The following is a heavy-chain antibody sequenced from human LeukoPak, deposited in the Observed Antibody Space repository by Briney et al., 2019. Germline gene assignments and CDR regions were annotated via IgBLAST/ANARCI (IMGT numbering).Heavy chain of an antibody. D-gene: IGHD4-11*01. V-gene: IGHV4-59*01. CDR1: GGSISSYY. Sequence: SETLSLTCTVSGGSISSYYWSWIRQPPGRGLEWIGYIFYSGSTNYNPSLKSRVTISVDTSKNQFSLKLSSVTAADTAVYYCARVYYSNSYDYWYFDLWGRGTLVTVSS. CDR2: IFYSGST. J-gene: IGHJ2*01. CDR3: ARVYYSNSYDYWYFDL.